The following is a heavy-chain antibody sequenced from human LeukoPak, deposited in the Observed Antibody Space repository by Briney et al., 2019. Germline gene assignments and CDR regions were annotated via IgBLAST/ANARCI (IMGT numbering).Heavy chain of an antibody. J-gene: IGHJ4*02. CDR1: GYTFTGYY. CDR2: INPNSGGT. Sequence: VASVKVSCKASGYTFTGYYMHWVRQAPGQGLEWMGWINPNSGGTNYAQKFQGRVTMTRDTSISTAYMELSRLRSDDTAVYYCVRATYGGDYEGIDYWGQGTLVTVSS. D-gene: IGHD4-17*01. CDR3: VRATYGGDYEGIDY. V-gene: IGHV1-2*02.